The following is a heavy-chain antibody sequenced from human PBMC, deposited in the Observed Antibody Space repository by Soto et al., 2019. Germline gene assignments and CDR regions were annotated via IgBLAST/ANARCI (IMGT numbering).Heavy chain of an antibody. V-gene: IGHV5-51*01. D-gene: IGHD1-1*01. CDR2: IFPSDSDA. CDR3: ARRRTDAFDI. CDR1: GYNFNGYW. Sequence: DVQLVQSGAEVKKPGESLKISCQGSGYNFNGYWVDWVRQMPGKGLEWMGTIFPSDSDATYSPSFQGQVTLSADKSISTAYLQWSSLKASDTAMYYCARRRTDAFDIWGQGTMVTVSS. J-gene: IGHJ3*02.